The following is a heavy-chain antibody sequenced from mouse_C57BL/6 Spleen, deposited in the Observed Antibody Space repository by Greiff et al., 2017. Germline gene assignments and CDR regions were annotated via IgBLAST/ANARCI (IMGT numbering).Heavy chain of an antibody. CDR2: INPNNGGT. V-gene: IGHV1-18*01. D-gene: IGHD2-2*01. J-gene: IGHJ3*01. CDR1: GYTFTDYN. CDR3: ARGDGYDAWFAY. Sequence: VQLQQSGPELVKPGASVKIPCKASGYTFTDYNMDWVKQSHGKSLEWIGDINPNNGGTIYNQKFKGKATLTVDKSSSTAYMELRSLTSEDTAVYYCARGDGYDAWFAYWGQGTLVTVSA.